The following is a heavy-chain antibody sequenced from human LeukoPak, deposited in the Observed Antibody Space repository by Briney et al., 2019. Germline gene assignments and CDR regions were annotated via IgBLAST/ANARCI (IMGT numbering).Heavy chain of an antibody. Sequence: ASVKVSCKASGFTFTSYDFNWVRQATGQRPEWMGWMSPNSGDTGYAQKFQDRVTMTRNTSISTAYMELSSLRSDDTAVYYCARGPPNWGYDYWGPGTLVTVSS. CDR1: GFTFTSYD. J-gene: IGHJ4*02. CDR2: MSPNSGDT. D-gene: IGHD7-27*01. CDR3: ARGPPNWGYDY. V-gene: IGHV1-8*01.